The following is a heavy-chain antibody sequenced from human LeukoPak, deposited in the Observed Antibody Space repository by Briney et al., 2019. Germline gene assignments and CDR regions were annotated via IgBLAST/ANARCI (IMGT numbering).Heavy chain of an antibody. CDR3: ARDLDDILTAYKPITYYFDY. Sequence: ASVKVSCKASGYTFTNYGISWVRQAPGQGLEWMGWISAYTGNTKYAQKFQGRVTMTADTSTRTAYMELRSLRTDDTAVYYCARDLDDILTAYKPITYYFDYWGQGTLVTGSS. CDR2: ISAYTGNT. D-gene: IGHD3-9*01. V-gene: IGHV1-18*01. CDR1: GYTFTNYG. J-gene: IGHJ4*02.